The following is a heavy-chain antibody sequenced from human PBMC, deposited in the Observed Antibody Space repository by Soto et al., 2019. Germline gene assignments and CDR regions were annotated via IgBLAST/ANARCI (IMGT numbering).Heavy chain of an antibody. CDR3: ARSVNWGLDV. J-gene: IGHJ6*02. V-gene: IGHV3-48*02. Sequence: EVQLVESGGGLVQPGGSLRLSCAASGFTFSLYSMSWVRPAPGKGLEWVSYISRSSTGIHYADSVKVRFTISRDDATTGMHLQKNRLREVDTAVYYCARSVNWGLDVWGQGTTVSISS. CDR1: GFTFSLYS. D-gene: IGHD1-20*01. CDR2: ISRSSTGI.